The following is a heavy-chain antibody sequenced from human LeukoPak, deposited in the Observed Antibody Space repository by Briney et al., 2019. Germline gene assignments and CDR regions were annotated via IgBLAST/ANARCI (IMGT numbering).Heavy chain of an antibody. V-gene: IGHV1-2*02. Sequence: EASVKVSCKASGYTFTDYFIHWVRQAPGQGLEWMGWINPKSGDTKYAQKFQGRVTMTGDTSISTANMELNRMRSDDTAVYYCATKGGYNYGLAYWGRGTLVTVSS. J-gene: IGHJ4*02. D-gene: IGHD5-18*01. CDR2: INPKSGDT. CDR3: ATKGGYNYGLAY. CDR1: GYTFTDYF.